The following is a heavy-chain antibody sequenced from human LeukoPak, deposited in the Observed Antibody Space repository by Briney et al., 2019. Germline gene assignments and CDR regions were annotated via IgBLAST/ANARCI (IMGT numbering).Heavy chain of an antibody. CDR3: ARVGITIFGVVISNDY. V-gene: IGHV3-30*02. CDR1: GFTFSTFW. CDR2: IRYDGSNK. D-gene: IGHD3-3*01. J-gene: IGHJ4*02. Sequence: GGSLRLSCAASGFTFSTFWMSWVRQAPGRGLEWVAFIRYDGSNKYYADSVKGRFTISRDNSKNTLYLQMNSLRAEDTAVYYCARVGITIFGVVISNDYWGQGTLVTVSS.